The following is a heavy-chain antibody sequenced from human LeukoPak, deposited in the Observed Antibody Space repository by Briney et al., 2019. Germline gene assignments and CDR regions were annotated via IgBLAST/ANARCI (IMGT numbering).Heavy chain of an antibody. CDR2: ISSSSSYT. CDR3: ARGYIVATIDY. D-gene: IGHD5-12*01. CDR1: GFIFSDYY. V-gene: IGHV3-11*06. J-gene: IGHJ4*02. Sequence: PGGSLRLSCAASGFIFSDYYMSWIRQAPGKGLEWVSYISSSSSYTNYADSVKGRFTISRDNAKNSLYLQMNSLRAEDTAVYYCARGYIVATIDYWGQGTLVTVSS.